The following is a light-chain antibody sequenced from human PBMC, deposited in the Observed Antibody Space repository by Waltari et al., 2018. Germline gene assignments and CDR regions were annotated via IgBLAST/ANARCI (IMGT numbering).Light chain of an antibody. CDR2: STS. V-gene: IGLV7-43*01. J-gene: IGLJ1*01. CDR3: LLYVDAARRV. Sequence: WFQQRPGQPPTSLIHSTSKRHAWTPARITGSILGGKATLTLSPVQPEDEAEYYCLLYVDAARRVFGGGTKLTVL.